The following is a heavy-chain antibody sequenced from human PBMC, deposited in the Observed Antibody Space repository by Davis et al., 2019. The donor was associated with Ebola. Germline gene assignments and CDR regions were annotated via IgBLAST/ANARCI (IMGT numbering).Heavy chain of an antibody. Sequence: GESLKISCAASGFTLSDYYMSWIRQAPGKGLEWVSSIRSSVTTIYYSDPVKGRFTVSRDNAKNSLYLQMNSLRAEDTAVYYCARDKRSSWYGGMDVWGQGTTVTVSS. V-gene: IGHV3-11*01. CDR1: GFTLSDYY. CDR3: ARDKRSSWYGGMDV. D-gene: IGHD6-19*01. J-gene: IGHJ6*02. CDR2: IRSSVTTI.